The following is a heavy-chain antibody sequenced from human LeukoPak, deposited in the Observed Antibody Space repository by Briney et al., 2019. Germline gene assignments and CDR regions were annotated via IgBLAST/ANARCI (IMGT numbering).Heavy chain of an antibody. CDR2: IYYSGST. CDR1: GGSISSSSYC. V-gene: IGHV4-39*01. J-gene: IGHJ4*02. CDR3: ARQIVNDDVWGSYRYGGRAYYFDY. Sequence: PSETLSLTCAVSGGSISSSSYCWGWLPQPPGKGLEWVGSIYYSGSTYYNPSKRSCVTISVDTSKNQFSLKLSSVTAADTAVYYCARQIVNDDVWGSYRYGGRAYYFDYWGQGALVTSAS. D-gene: IGHD3-16*02.